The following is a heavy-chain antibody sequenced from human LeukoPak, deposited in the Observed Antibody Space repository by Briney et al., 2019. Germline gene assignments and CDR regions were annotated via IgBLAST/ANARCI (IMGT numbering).Heavy chain of an antibody. V-gene: IGHV1-8*03. CDR2: MIPDSGNT. J-gene: IGHJ3*01. CDR1: GYTFTGYD. Sequence: ASVKVSCKASGYTFTGYDINWVRQATGQGLEWMGWMIPDSGNTNYAEKVQGRVTITRDTSTSTAYMELRSLRSDDTGVYHSARDRNHALDFWGQRTMVNVSS. CDR3: ARDRNHALDF.